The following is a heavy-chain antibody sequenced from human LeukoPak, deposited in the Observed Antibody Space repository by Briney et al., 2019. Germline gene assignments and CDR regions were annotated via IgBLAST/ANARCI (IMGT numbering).Heavy chain of an antibody. CDR2: IYYSGST. J-gene: IGHJ6*03. Sequence: SETLSLTCTVSGGSISSGGYYWSWIRQHPGEGLEWIGYIYYSGSTYYNPSLKSRVTISVDTSKNQFSLKLSSVTAADTAVYYCARDSGTGIAAPMDVWGKGTTVTVSS. CDR1: GGSISSGGYY. CDR3: ARDSGTGIAAPMDV. V-gene: IGHV4-31*03. D-gene: IGHD6-13*01.